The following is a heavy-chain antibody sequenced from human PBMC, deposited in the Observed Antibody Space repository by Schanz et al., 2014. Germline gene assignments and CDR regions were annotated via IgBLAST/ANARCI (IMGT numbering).Heavy chain of an antibody. V-gene: IGHV3-23*04. CDR3: ASPSGYSDYGTYFDF. Sequence: VQLVESGGGFVQPGGSLGLSCAASGFTFNSYAMTWVRQAPGKGLEWVSSISHSGGSKYYADSVEGRFTISRDNSRNTLYLQMNSLRTEDTAVYYCASPSGYSDYGTYFDFWGQGTLVTVSS. D-gene: IGHD5-12*01. CDR2: ISHSGGSK. CDR1: GFTFNSYA. J-gene: IGHJ4*02.